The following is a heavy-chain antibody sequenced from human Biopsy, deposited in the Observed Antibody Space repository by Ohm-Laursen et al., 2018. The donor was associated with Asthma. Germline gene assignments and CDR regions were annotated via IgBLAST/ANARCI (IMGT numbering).Heavy chain of an antibody. Sequence: RSLGLSCAASGFSFSNFAIHWVRQAPGKGLEWVGVISKDASTQDYADSVKGRFTMARDNSKNTLDLQMNSLREEDTAVYYCVRDGTDDAFDIWGQGTVVSVSS. CDR1: GFSFSNFA. J-gene: IGHJ3*02. CDR3: VRDGTDDAFDI. V-gene: IGHV3-30*01. CDR2: ISKDASTQ. D-gene: IGHD1-1*01.